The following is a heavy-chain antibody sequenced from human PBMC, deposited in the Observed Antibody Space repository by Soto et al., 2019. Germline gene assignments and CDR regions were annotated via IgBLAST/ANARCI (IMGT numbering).Heavy chain of an antibody. D-gene: IGHD6-6*01. V-gene: IGHV1-8*02. J-gene: IGHJ4*02. CDR2: MNPNSGNT. CDR1: GYTFTSYD. Sequence: ASVKVSCKASGYTFTSYDINWVRQATGQGLEWMGWMNPNSGNTGYAQKFQGRVTMTRNTSISTAYMELSSLRSEDTAVYYCARGLSGRESSSSGYWGQGTLVTVSS. CDR3: ARGLSGRESSSSGY.